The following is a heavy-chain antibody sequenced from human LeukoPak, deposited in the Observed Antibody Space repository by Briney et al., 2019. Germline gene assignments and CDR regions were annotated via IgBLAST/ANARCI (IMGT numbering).Heavy chain of an antibody. J-gene: IGHJ6*03. CDR2: INQSGST. CDR1: GGSFSGYS. D-gene: IGHD5-24*01. Sequence: PSETLSLTCAVYGGSFSGYSWSWIRQPPGKGLEWIGQINQSGSTNYSPSLKSRVTISVDTSKNQFSLRLSSVTAADTAVYYCARVKEMETTFYYFYYYMTSGAKGPRSPSP. V-gene: IGHV4-34*01. CDR3: ARVKEMETTFYYFYYYMTS.